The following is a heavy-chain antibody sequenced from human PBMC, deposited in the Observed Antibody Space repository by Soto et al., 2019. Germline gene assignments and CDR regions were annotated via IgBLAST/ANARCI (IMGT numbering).Heavy chain of an antibody. J-gene: IGHJ4*02. CDR3: ASMLKVTTAVFEY. V-gene: IGHV3-21*01. Sequence: GGALKLSCAASGFPFSPYSMTWVRPAPGKGLEWVSSISSSSSYIYYADSVKGRFTISRDNAKNSLYLQMNSLRAEDTAVYYCASMLKVTTAVFEYWGQGTLVTVSS. D-gene: IGHD4-17*01. CDR1: GFPFSPYS. CDR2: ISSSSSYI.